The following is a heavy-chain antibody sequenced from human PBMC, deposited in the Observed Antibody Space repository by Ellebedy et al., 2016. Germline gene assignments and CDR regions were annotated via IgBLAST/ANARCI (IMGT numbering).Heavy chain of an antibody. CDR1: GFTFSNAW. CDR3: TTVYRYNYDSV. D-gene: IGHD5-18*01. J-gene: IGHJ4*02. Sequence: GESLKISCAASGFTFSNAWMNWVRQDPGKGLEWVGRIKSKTDGGAADYAAPVKGRFTISRDDSKNTLYLQMNSLKTEDTAVYFCTTVYRYNYDSVWGQGTLVTVSS. V-gene: IGHV3-15*01. CDR2: IKSKTDGGAA.